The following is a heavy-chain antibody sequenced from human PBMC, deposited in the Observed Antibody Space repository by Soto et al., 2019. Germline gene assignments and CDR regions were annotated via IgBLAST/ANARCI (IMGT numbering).Heavy chain of an antibody. J-gene: IGHJ4*02. CDR2: IDWDDDK. CDR1: GFSLTTGGMC. CDR3: ARVPGYYDSSGFIGFDS. Sequence: SGPTAGEPTPTLTLTCTFSGFSLTTGGMCVAWIRQPPGKALEWLALIDWDDDKNYSTSLKTRLTISKDTSKNQVVLTMTNMDPVDTATYYCARVPGYYDSSGFIGFDSWGQGTLVTVSS. D-gene: IGHD3-22*01. V-gene: IGHV2-70*01.